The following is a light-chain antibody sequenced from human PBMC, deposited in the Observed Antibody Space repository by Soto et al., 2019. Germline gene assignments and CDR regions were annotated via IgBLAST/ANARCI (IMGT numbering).Light chain of an antibody. CDR1: SSDVGGYNY. CDR3: CSYAGSLYV. CDR2: DVS. J-gene: IGLJ1*01. V-gene: IGLV2-11*01. Sequence: QSALTQPRSVSGSPGQSVTISCTGTSSDVGGYNYVSWYQQHPGKAPKLMIYDVSKRPSGVPDRFSGSKSGNTASLTISGIQAEDEADYYYCSYAGSLYVFGTGTKVTVL.